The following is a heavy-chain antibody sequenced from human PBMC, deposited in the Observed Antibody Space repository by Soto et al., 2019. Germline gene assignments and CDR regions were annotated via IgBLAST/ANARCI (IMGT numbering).Heavy chain of an antibody. Sequence: QVQLVESGGGVVQPGRSLRLSCAASGFTFSSYGMHWVRQAPGKGLEWVAVISYDGSNKYYADSVKGRFTISRDNSKNTLYLQMNSLRAEDTAVYYCAKDGGYYTRRDDFDYWGQGTLVTVSS. J-gene: IGHJ4*02. D-gene: IGHD3-22*01. CDR2: ISYDGSNK. V-gene: IGHV3-30*18. CDR1: GFTFSSYG. CDR3: AKDGGYYTRRDDFDY.